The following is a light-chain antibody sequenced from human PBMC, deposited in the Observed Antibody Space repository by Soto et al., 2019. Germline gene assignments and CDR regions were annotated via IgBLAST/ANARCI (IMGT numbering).Light chain of an antibody. V-gene: IGKV3-15*01. Sequence: EIVMTQSPGTLSVSPGERATLSCRASQSVSSNLAWYQQKPCQAPSLLIYGASTRATGIPARFSGSGSGTQFALTISSLQSEDFAVYYWQQYNNWPRTFGQGTKVEIK. CDR2: GAS. CDR1: QSVSSN. CDR3: QQYNNWPRT. J-gene: IGKJ1*01.